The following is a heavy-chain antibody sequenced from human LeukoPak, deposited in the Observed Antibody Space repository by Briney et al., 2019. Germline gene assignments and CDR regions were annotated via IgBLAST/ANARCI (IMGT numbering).Heavy chain of an antibody. J-gene: IGHJ6*03. V-gene: IGHV1-18*01. Sequence: GASVKVSCKASGYTFTSYGISWVRQAPGQGLEWMGWISAYNGNTNYAQKLQGRVTMTTDTSTSTAYMEPRGLRSDDTAVYYCAGGRRTTGTTGYYYYYMDVWGKGTTVTVSS. D-gene: IGHD1-1*01. CDR1: GYTFTSYG. CDR3: AGGRRTTGTTGYYYYYMDV. CDR2: ISAYNGNT.